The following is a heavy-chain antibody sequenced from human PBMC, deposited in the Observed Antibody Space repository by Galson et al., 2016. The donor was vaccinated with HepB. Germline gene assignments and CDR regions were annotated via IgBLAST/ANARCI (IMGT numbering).Heavy chain of an antibody. J-gene: IGHJ4*02. V-gene: IGHV5-51*01. Sequence: QSGAEVKKPGEFLRISCKGSGYSFTNYWIGWVRQMPGKGLQWMGIIYPRDSDTRYSPPFQGQVTISADRSISTAYLQWSSLKASDTAMYYCARSRDCTKFDDWGQGTLVTVSS. CDR3: ARSRDCTKFDD. CDR2: IYPRDSDT. D-gene: IGHD2-8*01. CDR1: GYSFTNYW.